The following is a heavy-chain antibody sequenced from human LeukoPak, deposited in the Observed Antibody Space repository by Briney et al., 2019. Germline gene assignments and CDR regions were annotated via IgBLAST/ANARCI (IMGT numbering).Heavy chain of an antibody. CDR1: GGSISSGDYF. CDR3: TRAYWIGFHFDS. J-gene: IGHJ4*02. D-gene: IGHD3-3*01. Sequence: PQTLSLTCSVSGGSISSGDYFWTWIRQPPGKGLEYIGYIYYSGTTYYNPSLKSRITMSVDMSANQFSLRLTSVSAADTAVYYCTRAYWIGFHFDSWGQGILVSVSS. V-gene: IGHV4-30-4*01. CDR2: IYYSGTT.